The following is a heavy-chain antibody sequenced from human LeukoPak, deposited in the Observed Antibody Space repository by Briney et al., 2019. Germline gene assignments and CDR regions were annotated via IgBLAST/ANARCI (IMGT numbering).Heavy chain of an antibody. V-gene: IGHV4-34*01. CDR2: INHSGST. Sequence: SETLSLTCAVYGGSFSGYYWSWIRQPPGKGLEWIGEINHSGSTNYNPSLKSRVTISVDTSKNQFSLKLSSVTAADTAVYYCATYKIRGIQLWSHYWGQGTLVTVSS. D-gene: IGHD5-18*01. CDR3: ATYKIRGIQLWSHY. J-gene: IGHJ4*02. CDR1: GGSFSGYY.